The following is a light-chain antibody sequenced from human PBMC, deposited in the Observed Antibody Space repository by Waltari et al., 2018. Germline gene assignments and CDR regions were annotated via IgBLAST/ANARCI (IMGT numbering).Light chain of an antibody. CDR3: CSYASTDSYV. V-gene: IGLV2-23*02. CDR1: SSDCGSYNA. Sequence: QSALPQPASVSGSPGQSITTSSTGPSSDCGSYNAVSWYQKHPGKAPKLMIYEVTKRPSGISYRFSGSKSGNTASLTISGLQAEDEADYYCCSYASTDSYVFGTGTKVTVL. J-gene: IGLJ1*01. CDR2: EVT.